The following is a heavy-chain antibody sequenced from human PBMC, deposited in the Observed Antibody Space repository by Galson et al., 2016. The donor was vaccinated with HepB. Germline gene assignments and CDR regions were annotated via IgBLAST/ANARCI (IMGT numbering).Heavy chain of an antibody. D-gene: IGHD3-10*01. CDR2: IHYDGIAT. J-gene: IGHJ4*02. V-gene: IGHV3-33*08. Sequence: SLRLSCAASGLSFSSHDMHWVRQVPVKGPEWVAVIHYDGIATFYADSVKGRFTISRDTSTNNLYLQMNSLTAEDTGVYYSARGAWYGSTETGFWGQGTLVTVSS. CDR3: ARGAWYGSTETGF. CDR1: GLSFSSHD.